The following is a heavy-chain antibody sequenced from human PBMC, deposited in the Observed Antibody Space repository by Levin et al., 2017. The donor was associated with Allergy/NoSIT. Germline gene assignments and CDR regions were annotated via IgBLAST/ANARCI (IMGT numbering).Heavy chain of an antibody. CDR3: ARHGRWRAPMVYAFDS. J-gene: IGHJ5*01. Sequence: GESLKISCQTSGYSFTTYWIGWVRQMPGKGLEWMGIIYPGESDTRYSPSFQGQVTISADKSTSTAYLQWSSLKASDTAMYFCARHGRWRAPMVYAFDSWGQGTLVTVSS. CDR2: IYPGESDT. V-gene: IGHV5-51*01. D-gene: IGHD3-10*01. CDR1: GYSFTTYW.